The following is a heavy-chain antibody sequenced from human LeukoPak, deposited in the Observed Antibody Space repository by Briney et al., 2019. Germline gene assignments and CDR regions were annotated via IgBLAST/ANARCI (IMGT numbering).Heavy chain of an antibody. CDR3: ASEYCSGGSCYAVDY. D-gene: IGHD2-15*01. CDR1: GFTFSTYC. J-gene: IGHJ4*02. V-gene: IGHV3-7*01. Sequence: GSLRLSCAASGFTFSTYCMSWVRQAPGKGLEWVANIKPDGSEKYYVDSVKGRFTISRDNAKNSLYLQMNSLRAEDTAVYYCASEYCSGGSCYAVDYWGQGTLVTVSS. CDR2: IKPDGSEK.